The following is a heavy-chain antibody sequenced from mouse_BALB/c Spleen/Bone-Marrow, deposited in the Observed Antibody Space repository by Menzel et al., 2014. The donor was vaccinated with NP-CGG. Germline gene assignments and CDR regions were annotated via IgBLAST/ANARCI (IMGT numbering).Heavy chain of an antibody. Sequence: EVKLVESGGGLVQPGGSRKLSCAASGFTFSSFGMHWVRQAPEKGLEWVTYISGGSSTIYYADTVKGRFTISRDNPKNTLFLQMTSLRSEDTAMYYCARGVYGYVKYAMDYWGQGTSVTVSS. CDR2: ISGGSSTI. J-gene: IGHJ4*01. CDR1: GFTFSSFG. D-gene: IGHD1-2*01. CDR3: ARGVYGYVKYAMDY. V-gene: IGHV5-17*02.